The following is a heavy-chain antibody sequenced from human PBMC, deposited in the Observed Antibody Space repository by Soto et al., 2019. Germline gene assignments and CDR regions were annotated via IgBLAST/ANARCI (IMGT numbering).Heavy chain of an antibody. D-gene: IGHD4-17*01. CDR1: GGSISSSNW. CDR3: ARDVGGTVTLEAAFDF. V-gene: IGHV4-4*02. Sequence: PSETLSLTCAVSGGSISSSNWWSWVRQPPGKGLEWIGEIYHSGSTNYNPSLKRRVTMSVDTSKNQFSLRLSSVTAADTALYYCARDVGGTVTLEAAFDFGGQGTMVTVSS. J-gene: IGHJ3*01. CDR2: IYHSGST.